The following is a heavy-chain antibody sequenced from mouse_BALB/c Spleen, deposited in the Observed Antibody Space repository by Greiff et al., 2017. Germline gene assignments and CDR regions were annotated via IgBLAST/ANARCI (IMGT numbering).Heavy chain of an antibody. D-gene: IGHD2-10*02. J-gene: IGHJ4*01. CDR2: ISYDGSN. CDR1: GYSITSGYY. Sequence: EVKLQESGPGLVKPSQSLSLTCSVTGYSITSGYYWNWIRQFPGNKLEWMGYISYDGSNNYNPSLKNRISITRDTSKNQFFLKLNSVTTEDTATYYCVREGYGNLFYAMDYWGQGTSVTVSS. CDR3: VREGYGNLFYAMDY. V-gene: IGHV3-6*02.